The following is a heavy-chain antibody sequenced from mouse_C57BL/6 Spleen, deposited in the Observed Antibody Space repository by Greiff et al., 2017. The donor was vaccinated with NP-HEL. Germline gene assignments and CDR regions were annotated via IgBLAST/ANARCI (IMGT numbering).Heavy chain of an antibody. Sequence: QVQLQQSGAELVRPGASVTLSCKASGYKFTDYEMHWVKQTPVHGLEWIGAIDPETGGTAYNQKFKGKAILTADKSSSTAYMELRSLTSEDSAVYYCTLRRAYAMDYWGQGTSVTVSS. CDR3: TLRRAYAMDY. J-gene: IGHJ4*01. CDR2: IDPETGGT. V-gene: IGHV1-15*01. D-gene: IGHD2-12*01. CDR1: GYKFTDYE.